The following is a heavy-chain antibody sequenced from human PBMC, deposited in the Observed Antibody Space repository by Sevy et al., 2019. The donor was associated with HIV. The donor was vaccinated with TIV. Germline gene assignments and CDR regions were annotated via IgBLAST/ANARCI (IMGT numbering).Heavy chain of an antibody. J-gene: IGHJ5*01. CDR3: ARSRVSFLACFDS. CDR2: IYYSGTT. CDR1: SGSISSSNYY. V-gene: IGHV4-39*01. Sequence: SETLSLTCTVSSGSISSSNYYWGWIRQPPGKGLEWIGDIYYSGTTYYNPSLKSRVTISVDTSTNQFSLKLSSVTAADTSEYYCARSRVSFLACFDSWGHGTLVTVSS.